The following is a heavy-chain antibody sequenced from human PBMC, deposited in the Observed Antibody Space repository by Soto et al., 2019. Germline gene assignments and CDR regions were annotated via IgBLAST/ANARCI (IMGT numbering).Heavy chain of an antibody. Sequence: QLQLQESGPGLVKPSETLSLTCTVSGGSISSSSYYWGWIRQPPGKGLEWIGSIYYSGSTYYNPSLKSRVTISVDTSKNQFSLKLSSVTAADTAVYYCARRPLCSSTSCYARAFDYWGQGTLVTVSS. D-gene: IGHD2-2*01. V-gene: IGHV4-39*01. CDR3: ARRPLCSSTSCYARAFDY. CDR2: IYYSGST. J-gene: IGHJ4*02. CDR1: GGSISSSSYY.